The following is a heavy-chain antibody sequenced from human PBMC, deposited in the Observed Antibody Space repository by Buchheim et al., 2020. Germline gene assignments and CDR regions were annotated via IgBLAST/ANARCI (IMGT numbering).Heavy chain of an antibody. J-gene: IGHJ4*02. D-gene: IGHD5-18*01. CDR2: IESETYGATK. Sequence: EVQLVESGGGLVKPGGSLRLSCAASGFTFSNAWMSWVRQAPGKGLEWVGRIESETYGATKDYAAPVKGRFTISRDDSQNTVYLQMNSLRNEDTAVYYCTAKDTALAHWGQGT. CDR1: GFTFSNAW. CDR3: TAKDTALAH. V-gene: IGHV3-15*04.